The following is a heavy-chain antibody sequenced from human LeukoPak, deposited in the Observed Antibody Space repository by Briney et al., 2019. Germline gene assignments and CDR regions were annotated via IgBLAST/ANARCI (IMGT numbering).Heavy chain of an antibody. V-gene: IGHV3-21*01. CDR1: GFTFSSYG. CDR2: ISSSSYI. CDR3: VKDDGWVQYAN. D-gene: IGHD5-24*01. Sequence: GGSLRLSCAASGFTFSSYGMHWVRQAPGKGLEWVSSISSSSYIYYADSVKGRFTISRDNAKNSLYLQMNSLRAEDTAVYYCVKDDGWVQYANWGQGTLVTVSS. J-gene: IGHJ4*02.